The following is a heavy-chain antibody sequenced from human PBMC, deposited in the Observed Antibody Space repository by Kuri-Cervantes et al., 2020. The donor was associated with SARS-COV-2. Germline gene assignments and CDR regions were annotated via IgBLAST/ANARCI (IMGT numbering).Heavy chain of an antibody. D-gene: IGHD2-21*01. CDR2: IKQDGSEK. J-gene: IGHJ6*03. CDR3: ARVAGQGPIYYYYMDV. CDR1: GFTFSSYA. V-gene: IGHV3-7*04. Sequence: GGSLRLSCAASGFTFSSYAMHWVRQAPGKGLEWVANIKQDGSEKYYVDSVKGRFTISRDNAKNSLYLQMNSLRGEDTAVYYCARVAGQGPIYYYYMDVWGKGTTVTVSS.